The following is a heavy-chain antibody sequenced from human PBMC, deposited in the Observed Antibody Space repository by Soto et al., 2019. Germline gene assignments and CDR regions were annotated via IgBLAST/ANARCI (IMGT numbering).Heavy chain of an antibody. V-gene: IGHV3-30*18. CDR2: ISYDGSNK. J-gene: IGHJ4*02. CDR3: AKAPGNQLLSFDY. CDR1: GFTFSSYG. Sequence: QVQLVESGGGVVQPGRSLRLSCAASGFTFSSYGMHWVRQAPGKGLEWVAVISYDGSNKYYADSVKGRFTISRDNSKNTLYLQMNSLRAEDTAVYYCAKAPGNQLLSFDYWGQGTLVTVSS. D-gene: IGHD2-2*01.